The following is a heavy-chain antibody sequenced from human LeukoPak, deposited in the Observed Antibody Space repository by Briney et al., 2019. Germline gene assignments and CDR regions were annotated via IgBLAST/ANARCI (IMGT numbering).Heavy chain of an antibody. CDR2: ISKSGSVK. CDR1: EFTFSSYS. V-gene: IGHV3-48*04. D-gene: IGHD3-9*01. J-gene: IGHJ4*02. Sequence: GGSLRLSCAASEFTFSSYSMNWVSQAPGKGLEWVSYISKSGSVKYYAESLKGRLTISRDNAKNSLYLQVNSLRVEDTAVYYCARQESGREYDILAGYYVSQPYYFDYWGQGTLVTVSS. CDR3: ARQESGREYDILAGYYVSQPYYFDY.